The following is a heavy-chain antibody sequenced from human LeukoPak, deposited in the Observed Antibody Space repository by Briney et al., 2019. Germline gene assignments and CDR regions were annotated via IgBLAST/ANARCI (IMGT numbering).Heavy chain of an antibody. J-gene: IGHJ4*02. V-gene: IGHV3-23*01. D-gene: IGHD2-15*01. CDR3: AQQLGFCSRGTCYFTY. Sequence: GGSLRLSCAASGFTVSSKYMTWVRQAPGKGLEWVSAINEDGDSTYFADSVKGRFTISRDNSKNTVYLQMNSLRAEDTAVYHCAQQLGFCSRGTCYFTYWGQGTLVTVSS. CDR2: INEDGDST. CDR1: GFTVSSKY.